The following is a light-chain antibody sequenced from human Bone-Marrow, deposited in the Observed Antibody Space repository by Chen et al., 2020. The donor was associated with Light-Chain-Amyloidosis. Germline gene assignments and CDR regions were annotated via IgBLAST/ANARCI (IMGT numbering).Light chain of an antibody. CDR3: QSADSSGTYEVI. CDR2: RDN. CDR1: DLPTKY. J-gene: IGLJ2*01. Sequence: SYELTQPPSVSVSPGQTATITCSGDDLPTKYAYWYRQKPGQAPVLVIHRDNERPSGISERFSGSSSGTTATLTISGVQAEDEADYHCQSADSSGTYEVIFGGGTKLTVL. V-gene: IGLV3-25*03.